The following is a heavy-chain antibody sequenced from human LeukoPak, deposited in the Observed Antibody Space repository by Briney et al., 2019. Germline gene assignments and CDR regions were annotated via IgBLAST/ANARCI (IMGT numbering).Heavy chain of an antibody. D-gene: IGHD3-10*01. V-gene: IGHV4-59*01. CDR1: GGSISSYY. CDR3: ARSLPDYYGSGNSYCYYMDV. Sequence: SETLSLTCTVSGGSISSYYWSWIRQPPGKGLEWIGYIYYSGSTNYNPSLKSRVTISVDTSKNQFSLKLSSVTAADTAVYYCARSLPDYYGSGNSYCYYMDVWGKGTTVTVSS. J-gene: IGHJ6*03. CDR2: IYYSGST.